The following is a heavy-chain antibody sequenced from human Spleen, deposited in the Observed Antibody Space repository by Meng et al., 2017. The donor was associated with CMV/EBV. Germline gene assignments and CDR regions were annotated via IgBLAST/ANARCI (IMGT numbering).Heavy chain of an antibody. CDR1: YTFTSYY. J-gene: IGHJ6*02. CDR3: ARVGSSSWYRGYYGMDV. CDR2: INPSGGST. V-gene: IGHV1-46*01. Sequence: YTFTSYYMHWVRQAPGQGLEWMGIINPSGGSTSYAQKFQGRVTMTRDTSTSTVYMELSSLRSEDTAVYYCARVGSSSWYRGYYGMDVWGQGTTVTVSS. D-gene: IGHD6-13*01.